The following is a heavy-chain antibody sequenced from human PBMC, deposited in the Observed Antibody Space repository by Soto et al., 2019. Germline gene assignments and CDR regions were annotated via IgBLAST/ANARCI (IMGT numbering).Heavy chain of an antibody. CDR2: ISAYNGNT. J-gene: IGHJ5*02. CDR1: GYTFSSYG. V-gene: IGHV1-18*01. Sequence: QVQLVQSGAEVKKPGASVKVSCKASGYTFSSYGISWVRQAPGQGLEWMGRISAYNGNTNYAQKLKGRVTMTTDTSTSTAYMELRSLRSDDTAMYYCARDRGYNWNYGWLDPWGQGTLVTVSS. CDR3: ARDRGYNWNYGWLDP. D-gene: IGHD1-7*01.